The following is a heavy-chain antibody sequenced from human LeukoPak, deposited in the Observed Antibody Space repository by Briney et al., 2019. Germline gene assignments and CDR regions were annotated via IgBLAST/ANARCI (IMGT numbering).Heavy chain of an antibody. CDR2: ISWNSGSI. CDR3: ASPLLVVAFDI. CDR1: GFTFDDYA. J-gene: IGHJ3*02. V-gene: IGHV3-9*01. Sequence: GRSLRLSCVASGFTFDDYAMHWVRQAPGKGLEWVSGISWNSGSIGYADSVKGRFTISRDNAKNSLYLQMNSLRAEDTALYYCASPLLVVAFDIWGQGTMVTVSS.